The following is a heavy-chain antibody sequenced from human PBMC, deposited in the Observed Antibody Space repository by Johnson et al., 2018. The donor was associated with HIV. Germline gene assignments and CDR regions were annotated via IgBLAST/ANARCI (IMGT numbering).Heavy chain of an antibody. V-gene: IGHV3-30-3*01. Sequence: QVQLVESGGGVVQPGRSLRLSCAASGFTFSSYAMHWVRQAPGKGLEWVAVISYDGSNKYYADSVKGRFTISRDNSKNTLNLQMNGLRAEDTAVYHCARALHYIAAAPWGAFDIWGQGTMVTVSS. CDR3: ARALHYIAAAPWGAFDI. J-gene: IGHJ3*02. CDR1: GFTFSSYA. D-gene: IGHD6-13*01. CDR2: ISYDGSNK.